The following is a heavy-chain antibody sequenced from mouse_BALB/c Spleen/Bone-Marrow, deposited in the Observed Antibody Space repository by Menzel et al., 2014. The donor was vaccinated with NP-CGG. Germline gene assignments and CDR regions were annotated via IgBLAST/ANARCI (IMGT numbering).Heavy chain of an antibody. CDR3: VRHRYDGYYFDY. V-gene: IGHV5-12-2*01. CDR2: ISNGGDNT. CDR1: GFTFSSYI. Sequence: EVQLVESGGGLVQPGGSLKLSCAASGFTFSSYIMSWVRQTPEKRLEWVAYISNGGDNTYYPDTVKGRFIISRDNAKNTLCLQMSSLKSGDTAMYYCVRHRYDGYYFDYWGQGTTLTVSS. J-gene: IGHJ2*01. D-gene: IGHD2-14*01.